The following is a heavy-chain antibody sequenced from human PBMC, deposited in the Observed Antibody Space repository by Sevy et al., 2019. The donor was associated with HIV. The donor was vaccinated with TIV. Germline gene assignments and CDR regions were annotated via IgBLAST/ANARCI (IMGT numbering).Heavy chain of an antibody. J-gene: IGHJ6*02. CDR3: ASDSPPNYGMDV. V-gene: IGHV1-69*13. Sequence: ASVKVSCKASGGTVSSYAISWVRQAPGQGLEWMGGTIPIFGTANYAQKFQGRVTITADESTSTAYMELSSLGSEDTAVYYRASDSPPNYGMDVWGQGTTVTVSS. CDR2: TIPIFGTA. CDR1: GGTVSSYA.